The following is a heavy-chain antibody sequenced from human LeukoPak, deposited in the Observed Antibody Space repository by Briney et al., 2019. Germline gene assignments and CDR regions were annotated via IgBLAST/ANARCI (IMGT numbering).Heavy chain of an antibody. J-gene: IGHJ3*02. CDR3: TRGYSGTAIYAFDI. V-gene: IGHV3-72*01. CDR1: GFTFSAHY. Sequence: GGSLRLSCAVSGFTFSAHYMDWVRQAPGKGLEWVGRSGNKANTYTTEYGASVKGRFTISRDDSKNSLYLQMNSLKTEDTAVYYCTRGYSGTAIYAFDIWGQGTMVTVSS. D-gene: IGHD1-26*01. CDR2: SGNKANTYTT.